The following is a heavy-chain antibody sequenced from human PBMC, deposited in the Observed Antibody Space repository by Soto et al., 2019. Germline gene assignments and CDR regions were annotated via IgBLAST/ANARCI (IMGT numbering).Heavy chain of an antibody. CDR1: GGSFSGYY. CDR3: ASSSGDLRLFDP. D-gene: IGHD1-26*01. J-gene: IGHJ5*02. CDR2: INHSGST. Sequence: SETLSLTCAVYGGSFSGYYWSWIRQPPGKGLEWIGEINHSGSTNYNPSLKSRVTISVDTSKNQFSLKLSSVTAADTAVYYCASSSGDLRLFDPWGQGTLVTVSS. V-gene: IGHV4-34*01.